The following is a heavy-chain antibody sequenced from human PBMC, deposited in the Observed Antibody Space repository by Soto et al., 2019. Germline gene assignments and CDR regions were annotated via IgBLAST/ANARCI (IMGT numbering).Heavy chain of an antibody. V-gene: IGHV3-23*01. Sequence: GGSLRLSCAASGFTFSSYAMSWVRQAPGKGLEWVSAISGSGGSTYYADSVKGRFTISRDNSKNTLYLQMNSLRAEDTAVYYCAKTSVTTSPGDYYYYGIDVWGQGTTVTVSS. J-gene: IGHJ6*02. CDR1: GFTFSSYA. CDR2: ISGSGGST. D-gene: IGHD3-22*01. CDR3: AKTSVTTSPGDYYYYGIDV.